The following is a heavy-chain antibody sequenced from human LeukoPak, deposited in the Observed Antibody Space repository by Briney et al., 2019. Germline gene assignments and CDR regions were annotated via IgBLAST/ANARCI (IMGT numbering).Heavy chain of an antibody. CDR3: ASDFIVVVPAAMEVNAY. J-gene: IGHJ4*02. CDR1: GFTFSGYW. D-gene: IGHD2-2*01. V-gene: IGHV3-74*01. Sequence: GGSLRLSCAASGFTFSGYWMHWVRQAPGKGLVWVSRINSDGSSTSYADSVKGRFTISRDNAKNPLYLQMNSLRAEDTAVYYCASDFIVVVPAAMEVNAYWGQGTLVTVSS. CDR2: INSDGSST.